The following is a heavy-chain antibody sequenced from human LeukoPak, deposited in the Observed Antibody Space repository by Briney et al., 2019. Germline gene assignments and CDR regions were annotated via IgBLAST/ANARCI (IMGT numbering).Heavy chain of an antibody. J-gene: IGHJ4*02. CDR1: GGSISSYY. V-gene: IGHV4-59*08. D-gene: IGHD6-19*01. Sequence: SETLSLTCTVSGGSISSYYWSWIRQPPGKGLEWIGYIYYSGSTNYNPSLKSRVTISVDTSKNQFSLKLSSVTAADTAVYYCARHTWLVPFGCWGQGTLVTVSS. CDR3: ARHTWLVPFGC. CDR2: IYYSGST.